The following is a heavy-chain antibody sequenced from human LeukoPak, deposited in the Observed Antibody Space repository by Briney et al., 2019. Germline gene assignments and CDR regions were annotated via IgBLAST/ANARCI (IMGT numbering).Heavy chain of an antibody. CDR2: IKQDGSKK. V-gene: IGHV3-7*03. Sequence: GGSLRLSCAASGFTFSSYAMSWVRQAPGKGLEWVANIKQDGSKKNYVDSVKGRFTISRDNAKNSLYLQTNSLRAEDTAVYYCATPLDYYDSSGYHQGGDWGQGTLVTVSS. CDR1: GFTFSSYA. J-gene: IGHJ4*02. CDR3: ATPLDYYDSSGYHQGGD. D-gene: IGHD3-22*01.